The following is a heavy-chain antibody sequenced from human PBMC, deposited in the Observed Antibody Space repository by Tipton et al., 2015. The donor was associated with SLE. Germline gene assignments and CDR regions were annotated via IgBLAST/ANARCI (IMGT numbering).Heavy chain of an antibody. CDR1: SGSISSSDW. CDR3: ARNGFYSLDS. D-gene: IGHD3-22*01. Sequence: TLSLTCAVSSGSISSSDWWSWVRQPPGKGLEWIVEIYRSGSATYNPSLKSRVTISMDKSKDQFSLNLASVTPADTGVYYCARNGFYSLDSRGQGNLVTVS. CDR2: IYRSGSA. J-gene: IGHJ4*02. V-gene: IGHV4-4*02.